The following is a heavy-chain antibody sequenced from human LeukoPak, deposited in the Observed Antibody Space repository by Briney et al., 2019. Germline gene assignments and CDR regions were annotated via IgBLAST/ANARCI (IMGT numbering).Heavy chain of an antibody. D-gene: IGHD2-21*01. J-gene: IGHJ4*02. CDR2: IYYSGST. CDR3: ATRANSET. CDR1: GGSISSSSYY. Sequence: SETLSLTCTVSGGSISSSSYYWGWILQPPGKGLEWIGSIYYSGSTYYNPSLKSRVTISVDTSKNQFSLNLRSVTAADTAVYYCATRANSETWGQGTLVTVSS. V-gene: IGHV4-39*07.